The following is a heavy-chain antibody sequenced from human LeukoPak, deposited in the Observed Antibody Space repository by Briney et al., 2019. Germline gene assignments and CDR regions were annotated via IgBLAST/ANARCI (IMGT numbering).Heavy chain of an antibody. CDR1: GFTFSSYG. Sequence: PGRSLRLSCAASGFTFSSYGMHWVRQAPGKGLEWVANIKEDGSEKNYVDSVKGRFTISRDNAKNLLYLQMNSLRVEDTAVYYCARGRVGSSGWNHWRGSPATHSRYNWFDPWGQGTLVTVSS. J-gene: IGHJ5*02. CDR2: IKEDGSEK. CDR3: ARGRVGSSGWNHWRGSPATHSRYNWFDP. D-gene: IGHD6-19*01. V-gene: IGHV3-7*01.